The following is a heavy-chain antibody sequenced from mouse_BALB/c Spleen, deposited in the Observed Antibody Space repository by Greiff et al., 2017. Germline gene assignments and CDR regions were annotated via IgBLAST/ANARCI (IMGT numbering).Heavy chain of an antibody. J-gene: IGHJ2*01. Sequence: EVHLVESGGGLVQPGGSRKLSCAASGFTFSSFGMHWVRQAPEKGLEWVAYISSGSSTIYYADTVKGRFTISRDNPKNTLFLQMTSLRSEDTAMYYCARDYGNYLDYWGQGTTLTVSS. V-gene: IGHV5-17*02. D-gene: IGHD2-1*01. CDR3: ARDYGNYLDY. CDR2: ISSGSSTI. CDR1: GFTFSSFG.